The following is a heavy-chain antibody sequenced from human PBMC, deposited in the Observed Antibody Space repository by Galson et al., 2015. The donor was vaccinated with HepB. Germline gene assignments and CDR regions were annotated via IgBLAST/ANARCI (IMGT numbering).Heavy chain of an antibody. CDR2: INPHNGDT. Sequence: SVKVSCKASGYIFTGYNIHWVRQAPGQGLQWMGWINPHNGDTDYAENFQGRVAMSRDTSISTVYMELRGLRSDDTAMYLCARLDFWGQGTLVTVSS. V-gene: IGHV1-2*02. J-gene: IGHJ4*02. CDR1: GYIFTGYN. CDR3: ARLDF.